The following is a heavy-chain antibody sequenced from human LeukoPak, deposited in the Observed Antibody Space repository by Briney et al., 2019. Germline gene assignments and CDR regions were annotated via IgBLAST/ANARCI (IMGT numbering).Heavy chain of an antibody. CDR3: AKQRATGAGTDTRYFDY. D-gene: IGHD1-1*01. CDR2: INGNSHYT. CDR1: GFTFSIFA. J-gene: IGHJ4*02. V-gene: IGHV3-23*01. Sequence: PGGSLRLSCAASGFTFSIFAMSWVRQAPGKGLEWVSAINGNSHYTYHADSVTGRFTISRDNSKNTLYLQMHSLRTEDTAVYYCAKQRATGAGTDTRYFDYWGQGSLVTVSS.